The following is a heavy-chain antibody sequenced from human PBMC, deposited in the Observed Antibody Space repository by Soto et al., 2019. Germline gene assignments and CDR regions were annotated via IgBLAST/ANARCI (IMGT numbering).Heavy chain of an antibody. Sequence: TSETLSLTCLVSGGSVGTGAYYWIWIRHPPGEGLEWIGYTLYSGSPNYNPSLQSLQSRVTISVDTSRNQFSLRLTSVTAADTALYYCARHDYYHRTFDIWGQGTLVTVSS. V-gene: IGHV4-61*08. CDR1: GGSVGTGAYY. CDR2: TLYSGSP. J-gene: IGHJ3*02. D-gene: IGHD3-9*01. CDR3: ARHDYYHRTFDI.